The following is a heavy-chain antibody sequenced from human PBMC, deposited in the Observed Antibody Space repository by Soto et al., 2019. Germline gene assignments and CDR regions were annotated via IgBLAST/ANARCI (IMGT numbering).Heavy chain of an antibody. D-gene: IGHD3-10*01. CDR3: TRYWEITVSTWSFGGF. CDR1: GGTFSPYT. CDR2: IIPFHGVT. J-gene: IGHJ4*02. Sequence: QVQLVQSGAEVKKPGSSVKVSCKASGGTFSPYTINWVRQAPGQGLEWMGRIIPFHGVTNYAQKYQARVTITADKSTSTAYMELSGLRFEDTAIYYCTRYWEITVSTWSFGGFWGRGTLVTVSS. V-gene: IGHV1-69*02.